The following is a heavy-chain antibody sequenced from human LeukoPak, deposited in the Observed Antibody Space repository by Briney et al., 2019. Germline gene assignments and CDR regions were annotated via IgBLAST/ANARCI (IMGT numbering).Heavy chain of an antibody. V-gene: IGHV1-2*02. CDR2: INPNIGDA. J-gene: IGHJ5*01. CDR3: ARMDLDGGDSIGFDS. Sequence: ASVKVSCKASGYTFTGFFMHWVRQAPGQGLEWMGWINPNIGDAYYAQKFQGRVTMTRDRSINTAYKELSRLTSDDTAVYYCARMDLDGGDSIGFDSWGQGTLVTVSS. CDR1: GYTFTGFF. D-gene: IGHD2-21*02.